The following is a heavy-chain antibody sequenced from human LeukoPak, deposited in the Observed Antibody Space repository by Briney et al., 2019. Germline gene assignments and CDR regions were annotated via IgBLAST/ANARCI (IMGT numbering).Heavy chain of an antibody. CDR3: ARDYDILTGYRNWFDP. CDR2: IYYSGST. V-gene: IGHV4-39*07. D-gene: IGHD3-9*01. CDR1: GGSISSSSYY. Sequence: SETLSLTCTVSGGSISSSSYYWGWIRQPPGKGLEWIGSIYYSGSTYYNPSLKSRVTISVDTSKNQFSLKLSSVTAADTAVYYCARDYDILTGYRNWFDPWGQGTLVTVSS. J-gene: IGHJ5*02.